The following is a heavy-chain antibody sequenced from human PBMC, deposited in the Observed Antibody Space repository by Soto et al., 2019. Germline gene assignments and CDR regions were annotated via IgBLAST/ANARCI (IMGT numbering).Heavy chain of an antibody. CDR1: GGSISSYY. CDR3: ARDGIVGATGWFDP. Sequence: PSETLSLTCTVSGGSISSYYWSWIRQPPGKGLEWIGYIYYSGSTNYNPSLKSRVTISVDTSKNQFSLKLSSVTAADTAVYYCARDGIVGATGWFDPWGQGTLVTVSS. J-gene: IGHJ5*02. CDR2: IYYSGST. D-gene: IGHD1-26*01. V-gene: IGHV4-59*12.